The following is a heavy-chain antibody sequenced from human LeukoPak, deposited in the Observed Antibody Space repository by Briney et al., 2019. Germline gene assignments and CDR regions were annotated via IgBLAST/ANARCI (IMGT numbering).Heavy chain of an antibody. D-gene: IGHD2-21*02. V-gene: IGHV3-30*15. Sequence: SGGSLRLSCAASGFTFSSFAMHWVRQAPGKGLEWVAVMSSDGRKEYYADSVKGRFTISRDNSKSTLFLQMSSLRPEDTAVYYCSRDGDVTGGTFDYWGQGTLVTASS. J-gene: IGHJ4*02. CDR2: MSSDGRKE. CDR3: SRDGDVTGGTFDY. CDR1: GFTFSSFA.